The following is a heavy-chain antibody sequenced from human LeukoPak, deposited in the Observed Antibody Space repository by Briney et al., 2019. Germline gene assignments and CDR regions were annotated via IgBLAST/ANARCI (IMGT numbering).Heavy chain of an antibody. CDR2: ISGSGGST. CDR3: AKEYYGSGSYYDY. CDR1: GFTFSSYA. J-gene: IGHJ4*02. D-gene: IGHD3-10*01. Sequence: GGSLRLSCAASGFTFSSYAMSWVRQAPGKGLEWVSAISGSGGSTYYADSVKGRFTISRDNSKNTLYLEMNSLRAEDTGVYYCAKEYYGSGSYYDYWGQGTLVTVSS. V-gene: IGHV3-23*01.